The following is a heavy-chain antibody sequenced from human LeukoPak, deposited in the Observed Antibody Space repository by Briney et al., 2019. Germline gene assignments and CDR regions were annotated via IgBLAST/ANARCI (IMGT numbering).Heavy chain of an antibody. V-gene: IGHV3-21*01. CDR3: ARDPDVFGFDY. CDR1: GFTFSSYS. CDR2: ISSSSSYI. D-gene: IGHD3-10*01. Sequence: GGSLRLSGAASGFTFSSYSMNWVRQAPGKGLEWVSSISSSSSYIYYADSVKGRFTISRDNAKNSLYLQMNSLRAEDTAVYYCARDPDVFGFDYWGQGTLVTVSS. J-gene: IGHJ4*02.